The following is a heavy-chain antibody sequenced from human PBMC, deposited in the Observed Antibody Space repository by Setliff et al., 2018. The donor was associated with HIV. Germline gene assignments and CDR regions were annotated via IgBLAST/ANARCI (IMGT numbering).Heavy chain of an antibody. J-gene: IGHJ4*02. CDR2: ISYSGST. CDR3: AKSPGFSGYGGSG. V-gene: IGHV4-34*01. D-gene: IGHD5-12*01. CDR1: GGFFSDYS. Sequence: SETLSLTCAVYGGFFSDYSWSWIRQPPGKGLEWIGEISYSGSTNYNPSLKSRVTISIDTSKNQFSLRLTSVTAADTAVYYCAKSPGFSGYGGSGWGQGTLVTVSS.